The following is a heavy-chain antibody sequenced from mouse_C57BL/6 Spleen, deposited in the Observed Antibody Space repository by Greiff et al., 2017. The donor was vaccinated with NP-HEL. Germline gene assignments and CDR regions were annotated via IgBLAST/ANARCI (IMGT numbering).Heavy chain of an antibody. J-gene: IGHJ2*01. CDR2: IWRGGST. Sequence: VKVVESGPGLVQPSQSLSITCTVSGFSLTSYGVHWVRQSPGKGLEWLGVIWRGGSTDYNAAFMSRLSITKDNSKSQVFFKMNSLQADDTAIYYCAKNGGLHYFDYWGQGTTLTVSS. V-gene: IGHV2-5*01. CDR1: GFSLTSYG. CDR3: AKNGGLHYFDY.